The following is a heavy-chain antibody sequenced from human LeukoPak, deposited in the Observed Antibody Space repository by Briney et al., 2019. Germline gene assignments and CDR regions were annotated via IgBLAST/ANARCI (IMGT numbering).Heavy chain of an antibody. CDR1: GFTFSNAW. CDR2: IKSKTDGGTT. CDR3: TTQYYYDSSGYPRGFDY. J-gene: IGHJ4*02. Sequence: KPGGSLRLSCAASGFTFSNAWMSWVRQAPGKGLEWVGRIKSKTDGGTTDYAAPVKGRFTISRDDSKNTLYLQMNSLKTEDTAVYYRTTQYYYDSSGYPRGFDYWGQGTLVTVSS. D-gene: IGHD3-22*01. V-gene: IGHV3-15*01.